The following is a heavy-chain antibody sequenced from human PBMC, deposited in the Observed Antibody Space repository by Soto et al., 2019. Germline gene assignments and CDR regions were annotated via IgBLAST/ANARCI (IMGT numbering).Heavy chain of an antibody. CDR3: AREGGSGVGAFDI. D-gene: IGHD3-10*01. CDR2: TFYSVNT. J-gene: IGHJ3*02. Sequence: SETLSLTCTVSGGSISSGDSYCTWISQPPGKGLEWIGYTFYSVNTNYNPSLKSRASISMDTSKNQFSLRLTSVTVADKAVYYCAREGGSGVGAFDIWAQGTVVTVSS. V-gene: IGHV4-30-4*01. CDR1: GGSISSGDSY.